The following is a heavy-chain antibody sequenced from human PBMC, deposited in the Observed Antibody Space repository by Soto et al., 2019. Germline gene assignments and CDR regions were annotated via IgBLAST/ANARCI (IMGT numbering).Heavy chain of an antibody. V-gene: IGHV3-30*18. D-gene: IGHD4-4*01. CDR1: GFTFRNYG. Sequence: GGSLRLSCAASGFTFRNYGMHWVRQAPGKGLEWVAVIFYDGGREEYADSVKGRFTISRDNSNNTLFLQMNSLRAEDTAVYFCAKSRDDYSLYYFYGMDVWGQGTTVTVSS. CDR2: IFYDGGRE. CDR3: AKSRDDYSLYYFYGMDV. J-gene: IGHJ6*02.